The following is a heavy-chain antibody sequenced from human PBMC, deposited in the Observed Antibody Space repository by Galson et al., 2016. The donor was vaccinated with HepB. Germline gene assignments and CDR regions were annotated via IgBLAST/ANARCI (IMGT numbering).Heavy chain of an antibody. V-gene: IGHV2-5*01. Sequence: PALVKPTQTLTLTCTFSGFSLSPTGEAVGWTRQPPGKALEWISFIHLNDDKRYSPSLNSRTTITKDTSKNQVVLTVTNIDPVDTATYFCAHRRSGYCNTVNCLYFDYWGQGTLATVSS. CDR2: IHLNDDK. CDR1: GFSLSPTGEA. J-gene: IGHJ4*02. CDR3: AHRRSGYCNTVNCLYFDY. D-gene: IGHD2-15*01.